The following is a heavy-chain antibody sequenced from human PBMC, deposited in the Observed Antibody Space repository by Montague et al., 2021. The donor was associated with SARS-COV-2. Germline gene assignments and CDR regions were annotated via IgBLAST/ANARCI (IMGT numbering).Heavy chain of an antibody. CDR3: ARMYVPAHGTSAASYSDY. CDR1: GGSISSDDSY. D-gene: IGHD6-13*01. J-gene: IGHJ4*02. Sequence: TLSLTCIVSGGSISSDDSYWTWIRQHPGKGLEWIGYISYSGRTSYXVSLKSRLTISADTSDNQFSLKLTSMTAADTAVYYCARMYVPAHGTSAASYSDYWGQGTLVTVSS. CDR2: ISYSGRT. V-gene: IGHV4-31*03.